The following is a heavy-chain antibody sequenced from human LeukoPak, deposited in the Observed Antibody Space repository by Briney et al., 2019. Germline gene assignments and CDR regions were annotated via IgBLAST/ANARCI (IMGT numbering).Heavy chain of an antibody. CDR3: ARSRFQSERQGTGPSIAAGYYYMDV. CDR2: IYPGDSDT. V-gene: IGHV5-51*01. D-gene: IGHD6-6*01. Sequence: GESLKISCKGSGYSFTSYWIGWVRQMPGKGLEWMGIIYPGDSDTRYSPSFQGQVTISADKSISTAYLQWSSLKASDTAMYYCARSRFQSERQGTGPSIAAGYYYMDVWGKGTTVTVSS. CDR1: GYSFTSYW. J-gene: IGHJ6*03.